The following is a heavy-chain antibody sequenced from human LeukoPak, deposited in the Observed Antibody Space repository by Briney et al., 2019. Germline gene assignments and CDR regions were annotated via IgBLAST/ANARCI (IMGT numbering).Heavy chain of an antibody. J-gene: IGHJ4*02. CDR2: IKPNSGGT. V-gene: IGHV1-2*02. D-gene: IGHD2-8*02. CDR1: GYTFSDYY. Sequence: ASVKVSCKASGYTFSDYYIHWVRQAPGQGLERMGWIKPNSGGTNFVQKFQGRVTMTRDTSISTAYMELSSLRSDDTAVYYCARDLVARWQIDFDYWGQGTLVTVSS. CDR3: ARDLVARWQIDFDY.